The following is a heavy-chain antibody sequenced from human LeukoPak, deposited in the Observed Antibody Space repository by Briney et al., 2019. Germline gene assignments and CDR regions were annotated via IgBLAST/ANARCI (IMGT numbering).Heavy chain of an antibody. Sequence: PGGSLRLSCAASGFTFNNYNMSWVRQGPGKGLEWVSVNNAGNTDYADSVKGRFTISRDTSKNTLYLQMDSLRVEDTAVYFCARDRDNYMDVWGKGTTVTISS. V-gene: IGHV3-66*01. J-gene: IGHJ6*03. CDR1: GFTFNNYN. CDR2: NNAGNT. CDR3: ARDRDNYMDV.